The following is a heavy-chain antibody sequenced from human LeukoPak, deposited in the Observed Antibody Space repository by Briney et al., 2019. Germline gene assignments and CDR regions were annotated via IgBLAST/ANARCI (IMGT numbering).Heavy chain of an antibody. J-gene: IGHJ4*02. Sequence: PSETLSLTCAVYGGSFSGYYWIWIRQPSGKGLEWIGEINHSGSTNYNPSLKSRVTISVDTSKNQFSLKLSSVTAADTAVYYCARHVPRYSYGLYFDYWGQGTLVTVSS. D-gene: IGHD5-18*01. CDR1: GGSFSGYY. CDR3: ARHVPRYSYGLYFDY. V-gene: IGHV4-34*01. CDR2: INHSGST.